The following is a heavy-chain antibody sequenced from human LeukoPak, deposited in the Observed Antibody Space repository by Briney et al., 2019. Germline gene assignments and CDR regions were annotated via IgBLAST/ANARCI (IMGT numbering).Heavy chain of an antibody. V-gene: IGHV1-69*05. CDR3: VTGVGITGAGSDY. CDR1: GGTFSSYA. J-gene: IGHJ4*02. Sequence: GASVKVSCKASGGTFSSYAISWVRQAPGQGLEWMGGIIPIFGTANYAQKFQGRVTITTDESTSTAYMELSSLRSEDTAVYYCVTGVGITGAGSDYWGQGTLVTVSS. CDR2: IIPIFGTA. D-gene: IGHD1-20*01.